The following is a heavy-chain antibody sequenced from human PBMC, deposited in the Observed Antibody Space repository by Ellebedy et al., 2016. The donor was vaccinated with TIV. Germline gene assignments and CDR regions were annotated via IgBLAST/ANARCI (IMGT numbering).Heavy chain of an antibody. Sequence: GGSLRLXXAASGFTFSNYSMNWVRQAPGKGLEWVSSISSSSSYIYYADSVKGRFTISRDNAKNSLYLQMNSLRAEDTAGYYCARDTSRNYDILTGYYTPYYYGMDVWGQGTTVTVSS. J-gene: IGHJ6*02. CDR2: ISSSSSYI. D-gene: IGHD3-9*01. CDR1: GFTFSNYS. CDR3: ARDTSRNYDILTGYYTPYYYGMDV. V-gene: IGHV3-21*01.